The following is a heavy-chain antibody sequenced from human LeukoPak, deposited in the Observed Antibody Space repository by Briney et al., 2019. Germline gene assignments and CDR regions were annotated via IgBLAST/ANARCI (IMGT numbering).Heavy chain of an antibody. CDR1: GDSITSTPYY. CDR3: ARHLNSGGNSPLVY. J-gene: IGHJ4*02. CDR2: YNYSENT. V-gene: IGHV4-39*01. Sequence: SETLSLTCTVSGDSITSTPYYWGWLRQSPGRGREWVVIYNYSENTNYNPSLKSRVTMSVDTSKNQFSLKLNSVTAADTAVYFCARHLNSGGNSPLVYWGQGTLVTVSS. D-gene: IGHD4-23*01.